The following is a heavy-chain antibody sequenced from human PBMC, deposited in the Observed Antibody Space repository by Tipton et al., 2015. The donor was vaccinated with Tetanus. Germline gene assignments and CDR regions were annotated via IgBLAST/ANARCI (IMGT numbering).Heavy chain of an antibody. J-gene: IGHJ3*02. CDR1: GFTFSGYA. Sequence: SLRLSCAASGFTFSGYAMNWVRQAPGKGLEWVSAISHSGGSTYYADSVKGRFTVSRDNSKNTLYLQMTSLRAEDTAVYHCARDKRLSGELLGIGAFDIWGQGTMLTVSS. D-gene: IGHD3-10*01. CDR2: ISHSGGST. V-gene: IGHV3-23*01. CDR3: ARDKRLSGELLGIGAFDI.